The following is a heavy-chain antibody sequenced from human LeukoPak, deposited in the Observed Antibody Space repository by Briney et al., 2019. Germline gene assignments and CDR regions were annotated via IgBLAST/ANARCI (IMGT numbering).Heavy chain of an antibody. CDR1: GGFLIGYY. D-gene: IGHD4-17*01. CDR2: IHSSEGT. J-gene: IGHJ6*04. V-gene: IGHV4-59*08. CDR3: ARHVYGEGMVV. Sequence: SETLSLTCTFSGGFLIGYYWGWILQPPGKALECIGYIHSSEGTAHNASLKSRLTILLDTSKNQFSLTLSSVTAADTAVYYCARHVYGEGMVVWGKGTTVTVSS.